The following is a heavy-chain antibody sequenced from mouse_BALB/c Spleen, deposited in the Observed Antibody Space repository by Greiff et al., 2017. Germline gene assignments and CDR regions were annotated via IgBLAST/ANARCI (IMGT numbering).Heavy chain of an antibody. J-gene: IGHJ4*01. V-gene: IGHV3-5*02. CDR3: ARDGDYYCAVDY. CDR2: IYYSGTI. Sequence: EVQLVESGPGLVKPSQTVSLTCTVTGISFTTGNFSWCWIRQLPGNKLVWIGYIYYSGTITYHPSLTRRTTITRDTSKNQFFLEMNSLTAEDTATDYGARDGDYYCAVDYWGQGTSVTVSS. D-gene: IGHD3-3*01. CDR1: GISFTTGNFS.